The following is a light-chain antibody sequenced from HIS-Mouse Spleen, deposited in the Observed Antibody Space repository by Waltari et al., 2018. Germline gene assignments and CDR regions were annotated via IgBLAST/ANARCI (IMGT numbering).Light chain of an antibody. J-gene: IGKJ1*01. CDR2: GAS. Sequence: EIVMTQSPATMSVSPGERATLSGRASQSVSSNLAWYQQKPGQAPRILNYGASPRATVFPARISDSGSGTEFTLTHSSMQSEDFAVYYCQQYNNWHPWTFGQGTKVEIK. CDR1: QSVSSN. CDR3: QQYNNWHPWT. V-gene: IGKV3-15*01.